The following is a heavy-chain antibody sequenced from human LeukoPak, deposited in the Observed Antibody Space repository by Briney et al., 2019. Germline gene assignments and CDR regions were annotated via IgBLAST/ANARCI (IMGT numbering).Heavy chain of an antibody. J-gene: IGHJ5*02. CDR1: GGSISSYY. CDR3: ARDRGLYGEVLFDP. Sequence: SETLSLTCTVSGGSISSYYWSWIQQPAGKELEWIGRIYTSGGTNYNPSLKSRVTMSVDTSKNQFSLKLTSVTAADTAVYYCARDRGLYGEVLFDPWGQGTLVTVSS. V-gene: IGHV4-4*07. D-gene: IGHD3-10*01. CDR2: IYTSGGT.